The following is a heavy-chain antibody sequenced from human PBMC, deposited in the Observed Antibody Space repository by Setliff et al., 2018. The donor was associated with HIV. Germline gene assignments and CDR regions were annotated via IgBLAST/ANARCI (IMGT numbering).Heavy chain of an antibody. CDR1: GFTFSSYS. CDR3: ARDPRDYGDYAYFDP. J-gene: IGHJ5*02. D-gene: IGHD4-17*01. CDR2: ISSTSSNI. V-gene: IGHV3-48*01. Sequence: SGGSLRLSCAASGFTFSSYSMNWVRQAPGKGLEWVSYISSTSSNIYYVDSVEGRFTISRDNADNSLYLQMNSLRAEDTAVYYCARDPRDYGDYAYFDPWGQGTLVTVSS.